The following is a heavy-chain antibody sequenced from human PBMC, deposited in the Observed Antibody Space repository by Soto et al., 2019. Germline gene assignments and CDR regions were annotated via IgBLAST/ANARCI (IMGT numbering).Heavy chain of an antibody. D-gene: IGHD3-10*01. Sequence: QVQLQESGPGLVKPSQTLSLTCTVSGGSISSGDYYWSWIRQPPGKGLEWIGYIYYSGSTYYNPSLKCRVTISGDTSKNHFSLNLSSVTAADTAVYYCARVGGFGATTIDYWGQGTLVTVSS. V-gene: IGHV4-30-4*01. J-gene: IGHJ4*02. CDR2: IYYSGST. CDR3: ARVGGFGATTIDY. CDR1: GGSISSGDYY.